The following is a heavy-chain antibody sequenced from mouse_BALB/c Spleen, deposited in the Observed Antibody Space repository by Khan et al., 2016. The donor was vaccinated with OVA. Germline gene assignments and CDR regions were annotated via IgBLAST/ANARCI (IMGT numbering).Heavy chain of an antibody. CDR1: GFSLTDHG. J-gene: IGHJ4*01. Sequence: QVQLKESGPGLVAPSQSLAITCTVSGFSLTDHGVSWIRQPPGKGLEWLGVIWGGGSTYYNSALKSRLSISKDNSKSQAFLKMNNLQTDDTAMYYCAKQIWSPYYGMDYWGQGTSVTVSS. CDR3: AKQIWSPYYGMDY. CDR2: IWGGGST. V-gene: IGHV2-6-5*01. D-gene: IGHD1-1*02.